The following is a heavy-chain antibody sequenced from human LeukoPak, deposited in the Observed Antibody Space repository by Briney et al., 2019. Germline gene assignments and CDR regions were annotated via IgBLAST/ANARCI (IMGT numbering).Heavy chain of an antibody. Sequence: SSETLSLTCTVSGGSISSYYWSWIRQPPGKGLEWIGSIYSSGSTYYNPSLKSRVTLSVDTSKNQFSLNLNSVTAADTAVYYCARLQVADFDYWGQGTLVTVSS. D-gene: IGHD4-11*01. CDR3: ARLQVADFDY. V-gene: IGHV4-59*05. CDR2: IYSSGST. CDR1: GGSISSYY. J-gene: IGHJ4*02.